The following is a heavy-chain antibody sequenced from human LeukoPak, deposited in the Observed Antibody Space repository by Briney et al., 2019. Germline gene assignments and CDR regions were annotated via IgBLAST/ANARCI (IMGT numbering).Heavy chain of an antibody. D-gene: IGHD2-2*01. J-gene: IGHJ4*02. V-gene: IGHV3-30*02. Sequence: PGGSLRLSCAASGFTFSSYGMHWVRQAPGKGLEWVAFIRYDGSNKYYADSVKGRFTISRDNSKNTLYLQMNSLRAEDTAVYYCAKAPVVVPAAAGYWGQGTLVTVSS. CDR1: GFTFSSYG. CDR3: AKAPVVVPAAAGY. CDR2: IRYDGSNK.